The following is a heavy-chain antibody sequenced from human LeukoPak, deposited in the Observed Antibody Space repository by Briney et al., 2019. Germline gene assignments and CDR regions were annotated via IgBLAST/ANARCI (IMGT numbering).Heavy chain of an antibody. CDR2: LSGSGGST. Sequence: GGSLRLSCAASGFTFSSYAMSWVRQAPGKGLEWVSTLSGSGGSTYYADSVKGRFTISRDNSKNTLYLQMNSLRAEDTAVHYCAKEYSSSGYYLQHWGQGTLVTVSS. V-gene: IGHV3-23*01. CDR3: AKEYSSSGYYLQH. D-gene: IGHD3-22*01. CDR1: GFTFSSYA. J-gene: IGHJ1*01.